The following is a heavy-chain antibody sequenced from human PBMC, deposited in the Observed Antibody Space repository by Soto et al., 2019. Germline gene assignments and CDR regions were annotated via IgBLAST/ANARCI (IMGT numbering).Heavy chain of an antibody. CDR3: AKGLYGSGSYPTYYDYGMDV. J-gene: IGHJ6*02. V-gene: IGHV3-30*18. D-gene: IGHD3-10*01. Sequence: QVQLVESGGGVVQPGRSLRLSCAASGFTFSSYGMHWVRQAPGKGLEWVAVISYDGSNKYYADSVKGRFTISRDNSKNTLYLQMSSLRAEDTAVYYCAKGLYGSGSYPTYYDYGMDVWGQGTTVTVSS. CDR2: ISYDGSNK. CDR1: GFTFSSYG.